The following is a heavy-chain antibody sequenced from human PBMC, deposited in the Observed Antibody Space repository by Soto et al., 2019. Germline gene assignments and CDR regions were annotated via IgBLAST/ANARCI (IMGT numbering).Heavy chain of an antibody. CDR1: GYTFTDYW. CDR3: ERNISNLRYYYYAMDV. D-gene: IGHD3-3*01. Sequence: GESLKISCKGSGYTFTDYWIGWVRQLPGKGLEWMGIIYPGDSDTRYSPSFQGHVTITVDKSTSTAYLQWNTLKASDTAMCYCERNISNLRYYYYAMDVWGQGTTVTVSS. CDR2: IYPGDSDT. V-gene: IGHV5-51*01. J-gene: IGHJ6*02.